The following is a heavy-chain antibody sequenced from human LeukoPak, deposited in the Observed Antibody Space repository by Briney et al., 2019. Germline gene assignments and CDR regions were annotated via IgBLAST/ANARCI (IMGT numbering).Heavy chain of an antibody. J-gene: IGHJ6*03. V-gene: IGHV1-2*02. Sequence: ASVKLSCKASGYTFTGYYMHWVRQAPGKGLEWMGWINHNSGGKNYAQNLQGRVTITRETSMNTPYMDLNRLRSDNTAVYYCASLEYSYGYDSYDYYYIDVCYKGNRTTVSS. D-gene: IGHD5-18*01. CDR2: INHNSGGK. CDR3: ASLEYSYGYDSYDYYYIDV. CDR1: GYTFTGYY.